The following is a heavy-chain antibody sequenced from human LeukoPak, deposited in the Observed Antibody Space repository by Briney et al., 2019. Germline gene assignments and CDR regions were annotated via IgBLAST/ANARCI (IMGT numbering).Heavy chain of an antibody. Sequence: SETLSLTCTVSGGSISSYYWSWIRQPPGKGLEWIAYIFYSGSTNYNPSLQSRVTLSVDSSKNQFSLKLTSVTAADTAVYYCARLGYCSSTSCYTDSYNWFDPWGQGTLVTVSS. CDR3: ARLGYCSSTSCYTDSYNWFDP. CDR1: GGSISSYY. CDR2: IFYSGST. D-gene: IGHD2-2*02. V-gene: IGHV4-59*01. J-gene: IGHJ5*02.